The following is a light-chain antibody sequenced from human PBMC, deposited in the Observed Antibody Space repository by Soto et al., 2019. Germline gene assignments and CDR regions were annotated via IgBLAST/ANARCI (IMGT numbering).Light chain of an antibody. CDR2: DDG. Sequence: QSVLTQPASASGTPGQRVTISCSGGSSSIGSNPVSWYQQLPGTATKLVIYDDGERPSGGPDRFSGSKSGTAASLAISGLQSEDEADYDCAACDDGLENLVFGGGTKLTVL. CDR1: SSSIGSNP. J-gene: IGLJ2*01. V-gene: IGLV1-44*01. CDR3: AACDDGLENLV.